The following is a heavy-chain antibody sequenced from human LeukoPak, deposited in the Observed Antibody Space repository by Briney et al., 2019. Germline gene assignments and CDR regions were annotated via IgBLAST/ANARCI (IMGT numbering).Heavy chain of an antibody. V-gene: IGHV1-18*01. D-gene: IGHD3-22*01. CDR1: GYTFTSYG. CDR2: ISAYNGNT. Sequence: ASVKVSCKASGYTFTSYGISWVRQAPGQGLEWMGWISAYNGNTNYAQKLQGRVTMTTDTSTSTAYMELRSLRSDDTAVYYCARDPYYDSSGYTYFDYWGQPTLVTVSS. J-gene: IGHJ4*02. CDR3: ARDPYYDSSGYTYFDY.